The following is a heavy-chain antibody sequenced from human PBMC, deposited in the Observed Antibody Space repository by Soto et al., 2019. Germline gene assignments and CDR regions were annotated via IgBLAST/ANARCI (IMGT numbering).Heavy chain of an antibody. Sequence: GGSLRLSCAASGFTFDDYAMHWVRQAPGKGLEWVSGISWNSGSIGYADSVKGRFTISRDNAKNSLYLQMNSLRAEDTALYYCAKEAVERSYSSGWLFSGVYFDYWGQGTLVTVSS. J-gene: IGHJ4*02. CDR1: GFTFDDYA. CDR2: ISWNSGSI. CDR3: AKEAVERSYSSGWLFSGVYFDY. V-gene: IGHV3-9*01. D-gene: IGHD6-19*01.